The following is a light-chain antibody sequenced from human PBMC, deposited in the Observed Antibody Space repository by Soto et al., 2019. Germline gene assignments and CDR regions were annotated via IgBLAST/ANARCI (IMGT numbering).Light chain of an antibody. V-gene: IGLV1-51*01. Sequence: QSVLTQPPSVSAAPVQKVTISCSGSSSNIGNYDVSWYQQLPGTAPKLLIYENNKRPSGIPDRFSGSKSGTSATLGITGLRTGDEADYYCGVWESSLSGGVFGGGTKLTVL. CDR1: SSNIGNYD. J-gene: IGLJ2*01. CDR2: ENN. CDR3: GVWESSLSGGV.